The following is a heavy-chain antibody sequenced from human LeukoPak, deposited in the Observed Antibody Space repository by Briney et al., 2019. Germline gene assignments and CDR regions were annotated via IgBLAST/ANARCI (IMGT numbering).Heavy chain of an antibody. J-gene: IGHJ3*02. V-gene: IGHV3-23*01. CDR2: IRGSGANT. Sequence: QPGGLLRLSCTASGYTFSSYAMTWVRKAPGEGLQWVSAIRGSGANTYYADVVKGRFAASRDNSKDTLYLQMRSLRAEDTAVYYCARGRSGYGPFDAFDIWGHGTWVTVSS. D-gene: IGHD3-22*01. CDR3: ARGRSGYGPFDAFDI. CDR1: GYTFSSYA.